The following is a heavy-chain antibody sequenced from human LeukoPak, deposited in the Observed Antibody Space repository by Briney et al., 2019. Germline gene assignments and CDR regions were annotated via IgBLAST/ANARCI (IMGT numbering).Heavy chain of an antibody. D-gene: IGHD6-13*01. CDR3: AGDDGSWYQGDAFDI. V-gene: IGHV3-7*01. CDR1: GFTFSSYW. J-gene: IGHJ3*02. CDR2: IKQDGSEK. Sequence: GGSLRLSCAASGFTFSSYWMSWVRQAPGKGLEWVANIKQDGSEKYYVDSVKGRFTISRDNAKNSLYLQMNSLRAEDTAVYYCAGDDGSWYQGDAFDIWGQGTMVTVSS.